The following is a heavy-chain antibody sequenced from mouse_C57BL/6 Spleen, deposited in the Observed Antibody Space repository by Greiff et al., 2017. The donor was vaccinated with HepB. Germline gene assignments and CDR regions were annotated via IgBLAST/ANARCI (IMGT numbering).Heavy chain of an antibody. CDR3: ARSSYGHYYAMDY. CDR1: GYTFTSYW. D-gene: IGHD3-3*01. CDR2: IHPNSGST. V-gene: IGHV1-64*01. J-gene: IGHJ4*01. Sequence: QVQLQQPGAELVKPGASVKLSCKASGYTFTSYWMHWVKQRPGQGLEWIGMIHPNSGSTNYNEKFKSKATLTVDKSSSTAYMQLSSLTSEDSAVYYCARSSYGHYYAMDYWGQGTSVTVSS.